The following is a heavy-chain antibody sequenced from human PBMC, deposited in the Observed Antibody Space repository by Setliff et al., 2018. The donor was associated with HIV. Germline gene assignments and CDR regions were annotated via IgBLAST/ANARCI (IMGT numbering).Heavy chain of an antibody. CDR3: ARGALSLTMTKLLSFFDS. CDR2: IYYSGST. J-gene: IGHJ4*02. D-gene: IGHD3-22*01. V-gene: IGHV4-59*12. CDR1: GGSISSYY. Sequence: SETLSLTCTVSGGSISSYYWSWIRQPPGKGLEWIGYIYYSGSTNYNPFLKSRVTISVVTSKSHFSLKMTSVTAADTAIYFCARGALSLTMTKLLSFFDSWGQGTQVTVSS.